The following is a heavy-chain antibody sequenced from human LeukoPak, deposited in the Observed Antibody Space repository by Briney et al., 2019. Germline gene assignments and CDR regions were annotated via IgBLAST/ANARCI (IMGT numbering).Heavy chain of an antibody. CDR3: ARDLQQQLVHDY. CDR2: IYSGGST. V-gene: IGHV3-66*01. J-gene: IGHJ4*02. D-gene: IGHD6-13*01. CDR1: GFTVSSNY. Sequence: GGSLSLSCAASGFTVSSNYMNWVRQAPGKGLEWVLVIYSGGSTYYADSVKGRFTISRDNSKNTLYLQMNSLRAEDTAVYYCARDLQQQLVHDYWGQGTLVTVSS.